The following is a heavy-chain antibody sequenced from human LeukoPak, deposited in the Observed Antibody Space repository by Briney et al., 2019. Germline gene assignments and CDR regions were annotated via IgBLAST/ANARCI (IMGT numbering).Heavy chain of an antibody. CDR2: ISSSSSTI. J-gene: IGHJ4*02. CDR3: ARGGLRFLEWFSFDY. CDR1: GFTFSSYS. V-gene: IGHV3-48*01. D-gene: IGHD3-3*01. Sequence: GGSLRLSCAASGFTFSSYSMNWVRQAPGKGLEWVSYISSSSSTIYYADSVKGRFIISRDNAKNSLYLQTNSLRAEDTAVYYCARGGLRFLEWFSFDYWGQGTLVTVSS.